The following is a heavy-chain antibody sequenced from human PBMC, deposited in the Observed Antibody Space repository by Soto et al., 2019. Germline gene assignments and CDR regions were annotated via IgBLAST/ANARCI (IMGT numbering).Heavy chain of an antibody. CDR1: GGTFSNYA. Sequence: QVQLVQSGAEVKKPGSSVKVSCRASGGTFSNYAVSWVRQAPGQGLEWMGGIILPFGTANYAQKFQGRVTITADESRVTTYMEFSSLRFEDTAVYYCARGPDYEAYFDFWGQGTLVPVSS. J-gene: IGHJ4*02. CDR2: IILPFGTA. CDR3: ARGPDYEAYFDF. D-gene: IGHD4-17*01. V-gene: IGHV1-69*12.